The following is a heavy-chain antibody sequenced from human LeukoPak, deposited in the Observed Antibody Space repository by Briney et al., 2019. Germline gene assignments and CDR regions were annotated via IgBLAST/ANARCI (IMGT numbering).Heavy chain of an antibody. CDR3: ARDLVEQWLALSSDNWFDP. D-gene: IGHD6-19*01. CDR2: INSDGSST. CDR1: GFTFSSYW. V-gene: IGHV3-74*01. Sequence: GGSLRLSYAASGFTFSSYWMHWVRQAPGKGLVWVSRINSDGSSTSYADSVKGRFTISRDNAKNTLYLQMNSLRAEDTAVYYCARDLVEQWLALSSDNWFDPWGQGTLVTVSS. J-gene: IGHJ5*02.